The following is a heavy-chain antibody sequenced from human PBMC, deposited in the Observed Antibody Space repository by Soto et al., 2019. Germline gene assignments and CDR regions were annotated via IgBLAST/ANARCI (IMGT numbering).Heavy chain of an antibody. CDR3: ARGGAGGPDY. CDR2: ISGGPVTT. CDR1: GLRLSSYG. Sequence: VRSPTVGCGAEGLRLSSYGLNWLRQAPGKGLEWVSYISGGPVTTNYADSVRGRFTISRDNAKSSLYLQLNSLRDDDTAVYYCARGGAGGPDYWGQGTLVTVPS. J-gene: IGHJ4*02. V-gene: IGHV3-48*02. D-gene: IGHD3-16*01.